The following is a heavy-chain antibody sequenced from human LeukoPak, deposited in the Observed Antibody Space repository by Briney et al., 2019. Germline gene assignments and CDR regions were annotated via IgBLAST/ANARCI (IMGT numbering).Heavy chain of an antibody. CDR1: GGSFSGYY. J-gene: IGHJ5*02. CDR3: ATLTTPGWFNP. V-gene: IGHV4-34*01. CDR2: INHSGST. D-gene: IGHD1-1*01. Sequence: SETWSLTCAVYGGSFSGYYWSWVRQPPGKGLEWIGEINHSGSTNYNPSLKSRVTISVDTSKNQFSLKLSSVTAADTAVYYCATLTTPGWFNPWGQGTLVTVSS.